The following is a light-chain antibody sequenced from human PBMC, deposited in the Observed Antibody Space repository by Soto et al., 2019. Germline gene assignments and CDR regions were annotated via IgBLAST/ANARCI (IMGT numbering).Light chain of an antibody. CDR3: LQHEDYPLT. J-gene: IGKJ4*01. CDR2: AVS. V-gene: IGKV1-17*03. Sequence: EIEMTQSPSAMSASVGDRVTITCRASQDIKNHLGWFQQKPGKVPKRLIYAVSTLQSGVPSRCSGSGSGTEFTLTISSLQPEDFATYYCLQHEDYPLTFGGGTKVDIK. CDR1: QDIKNH.